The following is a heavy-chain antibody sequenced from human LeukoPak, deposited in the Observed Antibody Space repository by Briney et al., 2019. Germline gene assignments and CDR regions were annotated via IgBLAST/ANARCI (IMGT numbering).Heavy chain of an antibody. D-gene: IGHD2-21*02. Sequence: GRSLRLSCAASGFTFSSYTMNWVRQAPGKGLEWVSSISSSSSYINYADSVKGRFTISRDNAKNSLYPQMNSLRAEDTAVYYCARDVTHCGGDCYSGDYWGQGTLVTVSS. CDR2: ISSSSSYI. CDR1: GFTFSSYT. CDR3: ARDVTHCGGDCYSGDY. J-gene: IGHJ4*02. V-gene: IGHV3-21*01.